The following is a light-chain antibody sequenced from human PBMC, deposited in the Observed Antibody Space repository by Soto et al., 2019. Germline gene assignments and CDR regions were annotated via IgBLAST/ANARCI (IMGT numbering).Light chain of an antibody. J-gene: IGKJ5*01. CDR1: QGISSY. Sequence: DIQLTQSPSFLSASVGDRVTITCRASQGISSYLAWYQQKPGKAPKLLIYAASTLQSGVPSRFSGSGSGTEFTLTISSLQPEDFGTYYCQQLNSYPPRGTFGQGTRLEIK. CDR2: AAS. CDR3: QQLNSYPPRGT. V-gene: IGKV1-9*01.